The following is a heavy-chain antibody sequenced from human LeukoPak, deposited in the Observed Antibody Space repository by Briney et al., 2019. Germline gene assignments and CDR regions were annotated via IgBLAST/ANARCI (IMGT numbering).Heavy chain of an antibody. D-gene: IGHD3-10*01. CDR1: GFTFSTYW. Sequence: GALRLSCAASGFTFSTYWMHWVRQDPGKGLVWVSRISSDASITSYADPVKGRFTISRDNAKNTLYLQMNSLRAEDTAVYYCAREGGIRECDYWGQGTLVTVSS. CDR2: ISSDASIT. V-gene: IGHV3-74*01. J-gene: IGHJ4*02. CDR3: AREGGIRECDY.